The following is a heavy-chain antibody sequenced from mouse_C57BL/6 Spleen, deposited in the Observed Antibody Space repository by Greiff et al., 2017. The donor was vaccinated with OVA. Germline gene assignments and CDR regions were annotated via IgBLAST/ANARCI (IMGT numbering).Heavy chain of an antibody. CDR3: ARAFYGTTGAMDY. Sequence: DVHLVESEGGLVQPGSSMKLSCTASGFTFSDYYMAWVRQVPEQGLEWVANINYDGSSTYYLDSLKSRFIISRDNAKNILYLQMSSLKSEDTATYYCARAFYGTTGAMDYWGQGTSVTVSS. CDR2: INYDGSST. J-gene: IGHJ4*01. V-gene: IGHV5-16*01. D-gene: IGHD2-10*01. CDR1: GFTFSDYY.